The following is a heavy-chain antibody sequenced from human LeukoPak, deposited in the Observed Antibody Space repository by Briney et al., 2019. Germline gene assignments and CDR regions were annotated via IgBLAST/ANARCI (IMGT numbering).Heavy chain of an antibody. CDR1: GGTFSSYA. CDR2: IVPIFGTA. V-gene: IGHV1-69*13. J-gene: IGHJ3*02. CDR3: AREPVYYYDSSGFILGGAFDI. D-gene: IGHD3-22*01. Sequence: SVKVSCKASGGTFSSYAISWVRQAPGQGLEWMGGIVPIFGTANYAQKFQGRVTITADESTSTAYMELSSLRSEDTAVYYCAREPVYYYDSSGFILGGAFDIWGQGTMVTVSS.